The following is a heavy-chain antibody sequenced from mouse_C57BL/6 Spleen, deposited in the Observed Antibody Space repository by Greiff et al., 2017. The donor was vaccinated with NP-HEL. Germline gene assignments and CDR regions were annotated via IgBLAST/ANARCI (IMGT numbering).Heavy chain of an antibody. D-gene: IGHD1-1*01. J-gene: IGHJ1*03. Sequence: VQLQQSGGGLVKPGGSLKLSCAASGFTFSDYGMHWVRQAPEKGLEWVAYISSGSSTIYYADTVKGRFTISRDNAKNTLFLQMTSLRSEDTAMYYCARGPYGSSLYWYFDVWGTGTTVTVSS. CDR3: ARGPYGSSLYWYFDV. CDR1: GFTFSDYG. CDR2: ISSGSSTI. V-gene: IGHV5-17*01.